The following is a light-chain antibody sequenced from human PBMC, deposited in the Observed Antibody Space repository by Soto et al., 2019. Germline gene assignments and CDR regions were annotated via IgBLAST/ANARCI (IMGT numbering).Light chain of an antibody. CDR3: SHMQAATLYWV. CDR2: DVS. J-gene: IGLJ3*02. Sequence: QSALTQPRSVSGYPGQSVTISCTGTSSDVGGYNYVSWYQQHPGKAPKLMIYDVSKRPSGVPDRFSGSKSGNTASLTISGLQAEDEADYYCSHMQAATLYWVFGGGTKLTVL. V-gene: IGLV2-11*01. CDR1: SSDVGGYNY.